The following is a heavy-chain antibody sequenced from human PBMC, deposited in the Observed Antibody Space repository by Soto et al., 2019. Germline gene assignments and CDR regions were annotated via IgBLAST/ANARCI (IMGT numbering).Heavy chain of an antibody. J-gene: IGHJ3*02. CDR1: GGSISSTTYY. CDR2: MFYSAGM. D-gene: IGHD2-21*02. CDR3: ARQSRHVVVVTAVMSAFDI. V-gene: IGHV4-39*01. Sequence: SETLSLTCTVSGGSISSTTYYWGWIRQPPGKGLEWIGNMFYSAGMYYNPSLRSRVTISVDTSKNQFSLKLRSVTAADTAVYYCARQSRHVVVVTAVMSAFDIWRQGTTVTVSS.